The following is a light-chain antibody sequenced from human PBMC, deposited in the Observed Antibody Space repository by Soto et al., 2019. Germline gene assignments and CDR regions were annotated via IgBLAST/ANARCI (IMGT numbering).Light chain of an antibody. CDR3: QHYNSYSEA. CDR2: KAS. CDR1: QTISSW. V-gene: IGKV1-5*03. Sequence: IQVTQAPSSLSVSVGYRVDIHCRASQTISSWLAWYQQKPGKAPKLLIYKASTLKSGVPSRFSGSGSGTEFTLTISSLQPDDFATYYCQHYNSYSEAFGQGTKVDIK. J-gene: IGKJ1*01.